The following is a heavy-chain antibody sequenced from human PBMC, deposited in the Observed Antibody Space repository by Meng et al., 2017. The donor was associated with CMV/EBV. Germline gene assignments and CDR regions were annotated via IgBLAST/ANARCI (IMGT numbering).Heavy chain of an antibody. CDR1: RYTFTGYY. CDR3: ARVDIVAAGFHSGMDV. V-gene: IGHV1-2*02. CDR2: INPNNGGT. Sequence: SVTVSCKASRYTFTGYYIHWVRQAPGQGLEWMGWINPNNGGTNYTQKFQGRVPMTRDTSISTAYIELTRLRYDDTAVYYCARVDIVAAGFHSGMDVWGQGTTVTV. D-gene: IGHD2-15*01. J-gene: IGHJ6*02.